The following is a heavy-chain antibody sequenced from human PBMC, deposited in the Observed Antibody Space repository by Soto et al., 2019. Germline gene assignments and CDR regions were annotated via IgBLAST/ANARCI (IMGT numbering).Heavy chain of an antibody. CDR1: GGTFSSYA. V-gene: IGHV1-69*13. D-gene: IGHD6-19*01. CDR3: ARARYSSGEYYYYGMDV. CDR2: IIPIFGTA. Sequence: SVKVSCKASGGTFSSYAISWVRQAPGQGLEWMGGIIPIFGTANYAQKFQSRVTVTADESTSTAYMELSSLRSEDTAVYYCARARYSSGEYYYYGMDVWGQGTTVTVSS. J-gene: IGHJ6*02.